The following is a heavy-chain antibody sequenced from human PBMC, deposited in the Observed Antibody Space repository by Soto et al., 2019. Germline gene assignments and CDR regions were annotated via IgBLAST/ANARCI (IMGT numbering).Heavy chain of an antibody. CDR1: GGSIFSHY. D-gene: IGHD3-16*01. CDR2: IYYSGST. V-gene: IGHV4-59*11. Sequence: SETLSLTCTVSGGSIFSHYWGWIRQPPGKGLEYIGYIYYSGSTNYNPSLKSRVTISVDMSREQFPLKLTSVTAADTAVYYCARGHNLGGSTFDIWGQGTSVTVS. CDR3: ARGHNLGGSTFDI. J-gene: IGHJ3*02.